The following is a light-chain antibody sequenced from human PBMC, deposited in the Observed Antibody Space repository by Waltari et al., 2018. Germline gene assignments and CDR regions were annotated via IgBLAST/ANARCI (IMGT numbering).Light chain of an antibody. J-gene: IGKJ1*01. Sequence: DIQMTQSPSSLSASVGDRLTITCRASRDISNSLAWYQQVAGKVPKLLISASSTLQSGVQPRFSGSGSGSDFTLTINNLQPEDFATYYCQNYDKVPWTFGPGTRVDVK. V-gene: IGKV1-27*01. CDR1: RDISNS. CDR2: ASS. CDR3: QNYDKVPWT.